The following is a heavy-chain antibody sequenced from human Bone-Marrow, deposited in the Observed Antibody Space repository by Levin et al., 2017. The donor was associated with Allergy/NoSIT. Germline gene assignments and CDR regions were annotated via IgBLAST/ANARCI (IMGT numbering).Heavy chain of an antibody. J-gene: IGHJ5*02. CDR2: IFSNDEK. CDR3: ARVLRDDNNNYGNPYKFQTFSWFDP. D-gene: IGHD4-11*01. V-gene: IGHV2-26*01. Sequence: SGPTLVKPTETLTLTCTVSGFSLSHGRMGVSWIRQPPGQALEWLAHIFSNDEKSYNTTLRTRLTISEDSSKSQVALTMTNMDPVDTATYYCARVLRDDNNNYGNPYKFQTFSWFDPWGQGTLVTVSS. CDR1: GFSLSHGRMG.